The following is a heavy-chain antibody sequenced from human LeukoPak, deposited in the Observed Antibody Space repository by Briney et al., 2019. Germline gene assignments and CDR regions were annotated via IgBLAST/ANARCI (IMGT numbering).Heavy chain of an antibody. Sequence: GGSLRLSCAASGFTFSNYWMTWVRQAPGKGLEWVANINRDGSERYYVDSVKGRFTISRDDAKSSLYLQMNSPRAEDTAVYYCARRNAMDVWGQGTTV. CDR2: INRDGSER. V-gene: IGHV3-7*03. J-gene: IGHJ6*02. CDR1: GFTFSNYW. CDR3: ARRNAMDV.